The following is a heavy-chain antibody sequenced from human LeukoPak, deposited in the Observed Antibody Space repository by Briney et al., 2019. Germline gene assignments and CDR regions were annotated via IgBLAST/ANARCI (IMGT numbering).Heavy chain of an antibody. CDR3: ARRFSANAFDI. V-gene: IGHV4-4*07. Sequence: SETLSLTCTVSGGSISSYYWSWIRQSAGKGLEWIGRIYTSGSTNYNPSLKSQVTMSVDTSKNQFSLKLRSVTAADTAVYFCARRFSANAFDIWGQGTMVTVSS. CDR1: GGSISSYY. J-gene: IGHJ3*02. CDR2: IYTSGST. D-gene: IGHD5-12*01.